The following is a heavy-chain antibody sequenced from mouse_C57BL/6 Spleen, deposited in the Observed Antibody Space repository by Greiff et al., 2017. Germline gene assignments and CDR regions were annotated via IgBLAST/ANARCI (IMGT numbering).Heavy chain of an antibody. CDR2: IYPGDGDT. J-gene: IGHJ2*01. D-gene: IGHD1-1*01. V-gene: IGHV1-82*01. CDR3: ARTPDYYGSSFDY. Sequence: QVQLKESGPELVKPGASVKISCKASGYAFSSSWMNWVKQRPGKGLEWIGRIYPGDGDTNYNGKFKGKATLTADKSSSTAYMQLSSLTSEDSAVYFCARTPDYYGSSFDYWGQGTTLTVSS. CDR1: GYAFSSSW.